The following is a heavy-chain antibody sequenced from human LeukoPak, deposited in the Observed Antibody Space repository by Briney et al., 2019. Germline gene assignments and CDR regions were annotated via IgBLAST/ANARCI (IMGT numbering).Heavy chain of an antibody. D-gene: IGHD3-16*01. CDR2: IYPGDSDT. V-gene: IGHV5-51*01. Sequence: GESLKISCKVSGYSFTNYGIAWVRQMPGKGLEWMGIIYPGDSDTIYSPSFHGQVTISADKSISTAYLQWSTLRASDTAIYYCARRWAHEFDYWGQGSLVTVSS. J-gene: IGHJ4*02. CDR1: GYSFTNYG. CDR3: ARRWAHEFDY.